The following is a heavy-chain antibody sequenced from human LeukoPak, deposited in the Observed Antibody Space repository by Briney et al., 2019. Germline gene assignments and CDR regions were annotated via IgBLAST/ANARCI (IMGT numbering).Heavy chain of an antibody. V-gene: IGHV1-69*15. J-gene: IGHJ3*02. Sequence: SSVKVSCKASGGTFSSYAISWVRQAPGQGLEWMGRIIPIFGIANYAQKFQGRVTITADESTSTAYMELSSLRSEDTAVYYCARLRNYYGLGSYYNVDAFDIWGQGTMVTVSS. CDR3: ARLRNYYGLGSYYNVDAFDI. CDR2: IIPIFGIA. D-gene: IGHD3-10*01. CDR1: GGTFSSYA.